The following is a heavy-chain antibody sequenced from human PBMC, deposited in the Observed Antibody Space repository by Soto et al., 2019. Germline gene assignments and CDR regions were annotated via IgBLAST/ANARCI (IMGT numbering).Heavy chain of an antibody. CDR1: GDTFTDYY. V-gene: IGHV1-46*01. CDR2: VNPSGGHT. CDR3: ARGGHVVVVTAALDY. J-gene: IGHJ4*01. D-gene: IGHD2-21*02. Sequence: ASVKVSCKASGDTFTDYYIHWVRQAPGQGLEWMGTVNPSGGHTTYAQHFLGRMTMTRDTSTSTLYMELTSLTSEDTAIYYCARGGHVVVVTAALDYWGHGTLVIVSS.